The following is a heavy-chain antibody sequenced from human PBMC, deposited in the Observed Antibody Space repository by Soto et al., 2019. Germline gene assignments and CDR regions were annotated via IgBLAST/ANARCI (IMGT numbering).Heavy chain of an antibody. CDR1: GYTFTSYG. CDR3: ASPGVDYDAHRYYYGRDV. V-gene: IGHV1-18*01. Sequence: QVQLVQSGAEVKKPGASVKVSCKASGYTFTSYGISWVRQAPGQGLEWMGWISAYNGNTNYAQKLQGRVTMITDTSTSTAYMELRRLRSDDKAVYYCASPGVDYDAHRYYYGRDVWGQGTPVTVSS. J-gene: IGHJ6*02. D-gene: IGHD3-3*01. CDR2: ISAYNGNT.